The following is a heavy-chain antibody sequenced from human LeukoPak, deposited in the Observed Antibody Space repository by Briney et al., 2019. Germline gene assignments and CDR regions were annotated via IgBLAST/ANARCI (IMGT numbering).Heavy chain of an antibody. V-gene: IGHV3-9*01. CDR3: AKGRTSYSSLFDY. J-gene: IGHJ4*02. Sequence: GGSLRLSCAASGFTFDDYAMHWVRQAPGKGLEWVSGISWNSGSIGYADSVKGRFTISRDNAKNSLYLQMNSLRAEDTALYYCAKGRTSYSSLFDYWGQGTLVTVSS. CDR2: ISWNSGSI. D-gene: IGHD6-13*01. CDR1: GFTFDDYA.